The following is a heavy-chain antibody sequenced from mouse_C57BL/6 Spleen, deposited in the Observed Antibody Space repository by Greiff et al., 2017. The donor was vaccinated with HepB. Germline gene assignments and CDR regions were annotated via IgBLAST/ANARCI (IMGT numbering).Heavy chain of an antibody. CDR3: ARDGGYYAMDY. CDR1: GYTFTSYD. CDR2: IYPRDGST. J-gene: IGHJ4*01. V-gene: IGHV1-85*01. Sequence: VKLQESGPELVKPGASVKLSCKASGYTFTSYDINWVKQRPGQGLEWIGWIYPRDGSTKYNEKFKGKATLTVDTSSSTAYMELHSLTSEDSAVYFGARDGGYYAMDYWGQGTSVTVSS. D-gene: IGHD2-3*01.